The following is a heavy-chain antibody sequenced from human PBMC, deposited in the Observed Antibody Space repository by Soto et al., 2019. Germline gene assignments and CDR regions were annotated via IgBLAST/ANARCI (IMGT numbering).Heavy chain of an antibody. CDR1: GGTFSSYA. Sequence: GASVKVSCKASGGTFSSYAISWVRQAPGQGLEWMGGIIPIFGTANYAQKFQGRVTITADESTGTAYMELSSLRSEDTAVYYCAIPREFLEWKTKNSGNSPFDYWGQGTLVTVSS. J-gene: IGHJ4*02. D-gene: IGHD3-3*01. V-gene: IGHV1-69*13. CDR2: IIPIFGTA. CDR3: AIPREFLEWKTKNSGNSPFDY.